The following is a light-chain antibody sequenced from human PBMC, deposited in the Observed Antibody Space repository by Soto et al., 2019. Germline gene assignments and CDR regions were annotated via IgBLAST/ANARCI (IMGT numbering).Light chain of an antibody. V-gene: IGKV3-20*01. CDR1: QTVRNNY. CDR2: DAS. CDR3: QQFSSYPLT. Sequence: EFVLTQSPGTLSLSPGEGATLSCRASQTVRNNYLAWYQQKPGQAPRLLIYDASSRATGIPDRFSGGGSGKDFTLTISRLEPEDFAVYYCQQFSSYPLTLGGGTKVDIK. J-gene: IGKJ4*01.